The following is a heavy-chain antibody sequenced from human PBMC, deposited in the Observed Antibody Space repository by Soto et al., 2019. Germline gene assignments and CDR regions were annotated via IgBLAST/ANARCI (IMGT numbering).Heavy chain of an antibody. CDR1: GFTFDDYA. J-gene: IGHJ4*02. V-gene: IGHV3-9*01. CDR2: ISWNSDSI. Sequence: EVQLVESGGGLAQPGRSLRLSCAASGFTFDDYAMHWVRQAPGKGLEWVSGISWNSDSIGYAVSVKGRFTISRDNAKKSLYLQMNSLRAEDTALYYCASGRGYDILTGYYPYFDYWGQGTLVTVSS. D-gene: IGHD3-9*01. CDR3: ASGRGYDILTGYYPYFDY.